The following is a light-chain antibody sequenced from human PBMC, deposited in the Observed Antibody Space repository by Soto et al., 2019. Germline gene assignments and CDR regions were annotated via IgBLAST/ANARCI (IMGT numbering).Light chain of an antibody. Sequence: QSVLIQPPSASGSPGQRVTISCSGSGSNIGSYNVNWYQQIPGTAPKLLIYTTNQRPSGVPDRFSGSKSSTSASLVISGLQSEDEADYYCSAWDDSPNGFYVFGTGTKLTVL. CDR2: TTN. CDR1: GSNIGSYN. CDR3: SAWDDSPNGFYV. J-gene: IGLJ1*01. V-gene: IGLV1-44*01.